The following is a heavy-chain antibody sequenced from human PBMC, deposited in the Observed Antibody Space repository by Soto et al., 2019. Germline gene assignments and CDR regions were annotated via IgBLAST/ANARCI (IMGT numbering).Heavy chain of an antibody. CDR3: AGGNYGPEY. J-gene: IGHJ4*02. CDR2: INDDGSTT. D-gene: IGHD3-10*01. Sequence: EVQLVESGGGLVQPGGSLRLSCAASGFTFRTSWMYWVRQAPGKGLVWVSRINDDGSTTTYADSVKGRFTISRDNAKNTLFMQMDSRRAEVTGVYYCAGGNYGPEYWGQGSLVTVSS. CDR1: GFTFRTSW. V-gene: IGHV3-74*03.